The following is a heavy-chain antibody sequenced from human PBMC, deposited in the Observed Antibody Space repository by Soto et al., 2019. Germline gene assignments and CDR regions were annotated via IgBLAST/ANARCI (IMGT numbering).Heavy chain of an antibody. CDR3: ARADCGGQCPCDY. J-gene: IGHJ4*02. Sequence: VGSLRLSCAASGFIFGTYGMHWVRQAPGKGLEWVAGIWYDGSVKTYADSVKGRFGISRDNSQNTVYLQMNTLSAEDTAVYYCARADCGGQCPCDYWGQGTLVTVSS. D-gene: IGHD2-21*01. CDR2: IWYDGSVK. V-gene: IGHV3-33*01. CDR1: GFIFGTYG.